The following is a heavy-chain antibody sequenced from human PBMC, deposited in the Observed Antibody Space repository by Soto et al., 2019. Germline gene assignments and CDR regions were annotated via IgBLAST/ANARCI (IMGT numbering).Heavy chain of an antibody. D-gene: IGHD3-10*01. Sequence: EVQLVESGGGLVKPGESLSLSCAASGFTFSTYRMTWVRQAPGRGLEWVSLISSSSSDISYADSVKGRFTIARDNAKKSLYLQMNSLRAEDTAVYYCAREIRRGWFDPWGQGTLVTVSS. CDR3: AREIRRGWFDP. CDR2: ISSSSSDI. J-gene: IGHJ5*02. V-gene: IGHV3-21*01. CDR1: GFTFSTYR.